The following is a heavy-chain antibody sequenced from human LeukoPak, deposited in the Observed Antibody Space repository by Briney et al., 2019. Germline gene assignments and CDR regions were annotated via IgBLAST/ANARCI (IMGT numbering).Heavy chain of an antibody. CDR3: AKALETTVTTPYFQH. CDR1: GFTFSSYA. V-gene: IGHV3-23*01. D-gene: IGHD4-17*01. J-gene: IGHJ1*01. Sequence: PGGSQRLSCAASGFTFSSYAMSWVRQAPGKGQEWVSAISGSGGSTYYADSVKGRFTISRDNSKNTLYLQMNSLRAEDTAVYYCAKALETTVTTPYFQHCGQGTLVTVSS. CDR2: ISGSGGST.